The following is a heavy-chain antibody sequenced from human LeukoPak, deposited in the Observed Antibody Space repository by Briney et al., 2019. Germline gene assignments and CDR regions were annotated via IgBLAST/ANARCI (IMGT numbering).Heavy chain of an antibody. CDR2: IRYDGSNK. CDR1: AFTFSRYG. J-gene: IGHJ5*02. Sequence: GGSLRLSCAASAFTFSRYGMHWVRQAPGKGLEWVAFIRYDGSNKYYADSVKGRFTISRDNSKNTLYLQMNSLRAEDTAVYYCARDKTDSSTYSWFDPWGQGTLVTVSS. CDR3: ARDKTDSSTYSWFDP. D-gene: IGHD6-13*01. V-gene: IGHV3-30*02.